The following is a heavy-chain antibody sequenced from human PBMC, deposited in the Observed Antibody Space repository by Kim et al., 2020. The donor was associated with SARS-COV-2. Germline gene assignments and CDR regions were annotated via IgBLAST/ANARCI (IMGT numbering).Heavy chain of an antibody. CDR2: IYYSGST. D-gene: IGHD1-7*01. J-gene: IGHJ4*02. V-gene: IGHV4-39*01. CDR1: GGSISSSSYY. Sequence: SETLSLTCTVSGGSISSSSYYWGWIRQPPGKGLEWIGSIYYSGSTYYNPSLKSRVTISVDTSKNQFSLKLSSVTAADTAVYYCARQTTWTRIIGPSHAIDYWGQGTLVTVSS. CDR3: ARQTTWTRIIGPSHAIDY.